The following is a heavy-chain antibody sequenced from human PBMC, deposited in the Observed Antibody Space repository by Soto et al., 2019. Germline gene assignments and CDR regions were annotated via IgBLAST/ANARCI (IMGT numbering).Heavy chain of an antibody. J-gene: IGHJ2*01. V-gene: IGHV3-7*05. CDR1: AFTYSNYW. CDR2: IKQDGSEK. Sequence: PGGSLRLSCAASAFTYSNYWMSWVRQAPGKGLEWVANIKQDGSEKYYVDSVKGRFTISRDNSRNTLFLQMNSLRAEDTAVYYCAKNRGSGSYPNWNFDVWGRGILVTVSS. D-gene: IGHD1-26*01. CDR3: AKNRGSGSYPNWNFDV.